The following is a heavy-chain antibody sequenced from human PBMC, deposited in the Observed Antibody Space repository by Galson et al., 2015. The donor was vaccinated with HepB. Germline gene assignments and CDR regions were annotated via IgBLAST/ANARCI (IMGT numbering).Heavy chain of an antibody. Sequence: ETLSLTCAVYGGSFRGYYWSWIRQPPGKGLEWIGENNHSGSTNYNPSLKSRVTISVDTSKNQFSLKLTSVTAADTAVYYCARSYLVQLAKGGFDYWGQGTLVTVSS. V-gene: IGHV4-34*01. CDR3: ARSYLVQLAKGGFDY. CDR1: GGSFRGYY. J-gene: IGHJ4*02. CDR2: NNHSGST. D-gene: IGHD2-2*01.